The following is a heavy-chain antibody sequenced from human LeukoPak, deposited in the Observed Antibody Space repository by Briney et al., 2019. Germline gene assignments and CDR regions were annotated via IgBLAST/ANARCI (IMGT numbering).Heavy chain of an antibody. J-gene: IGHJ4*02. D-gene: IGHD2-2*01. Sequence: PGGSLRLSCEASGFTFSSYSMNWVRLAPGKGLEWISYITTSSGTKHYADSVRGRFTISRDNAKNTVYLQMNSLRAEDTAVYYCAAPGVPAATYYFTTGAREPWSPSPQ. CDR1: GFTFSSYS. CDR2: ITTSSGTK. V-gene: IGHV3-48*04. CDR3: AAPGVPAATYYFTT.